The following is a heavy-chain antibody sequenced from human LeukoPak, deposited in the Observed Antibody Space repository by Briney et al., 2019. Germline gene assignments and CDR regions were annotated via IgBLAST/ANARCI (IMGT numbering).Heavy chain of an antibody. CDR2: TSGSGGST. Sequence: PGGSLRLSCAASGFTFSSYAMSWVRQAPGKGLEWVSATSGSGGSTYYADSVKGRFTISRDNSKNTLYLQMNSLRAEDTAVYYCAKDERGANWFDPWGQGTLVTVSS. V-gene: IGHV3-23*01. D-gene: IGHD3-16*01. CDR3: AKDERGANWFDP. J-gene: IGHJ5*02. CDR1: GFTFSSYA.